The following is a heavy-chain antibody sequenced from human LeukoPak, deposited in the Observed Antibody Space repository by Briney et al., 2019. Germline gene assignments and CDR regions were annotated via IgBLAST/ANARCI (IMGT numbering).Heavy chain of an antibody. D-gene: IGHD3-3*01. CDR3: ARESGSHLPPLEWLFYTYNWLDP. CDR2: INAGNGNT. V-gene: IGHV1-3*01. Sequence: ASVKVSCKASGYTITSYAMHWVRQAPGQRLEWMGWINAGNGNTKYSQKFQGRVTITRDTSASTAYMELSSLRSEDTAVYYCARESGSHLPPLEWLFYTYNWLDPWGQGTLVTVSS. CDR1: GYTITSYA. J-gene: IGHJ5*02.